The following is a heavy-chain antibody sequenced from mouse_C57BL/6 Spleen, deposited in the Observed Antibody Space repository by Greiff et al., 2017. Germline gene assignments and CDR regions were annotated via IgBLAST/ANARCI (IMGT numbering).Heavy chain of an antibody. CDR3: ARKRAYGSSYSYAMDY. Sequence: QVQLKQSGAELVKPGASVKISCKASGYTFTDYYINWVKQRPGQGLEWIGKIGPGSGSTYYNEKFKGKATLTADKSSSTAYMQLSSLTSEDSAVYFCARKRAYGSSYSYAMDYWGQGTSVTVSS. V-gene: IGHV1-77*01. J-gene: IGHJ4*01. D-gene: IGHD1-1*01. CDR2: IGPGSGST. CDR1: GYTFTDYY.